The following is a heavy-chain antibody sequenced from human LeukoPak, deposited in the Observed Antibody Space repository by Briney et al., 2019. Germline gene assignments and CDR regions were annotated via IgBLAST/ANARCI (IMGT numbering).Heavy chain of an antibody. CDR2: ISGSGGST. CDR3: AKAGYYYGSGSWGSYFDY. J-gene: IGHJ4*02. D-gene: IGHD3-10*01. Sequence: GGSLRLSCAASGFTFSSYAMSWVRQAPGKGLGWVSAISGSGGSTYYADSVKGRFTISRDNSKNTLYLQMNSLRAEDTAVYYCAKAGYYYGSGSWGSYFDYWGQGTLVTVSS. V-gene: IGHV3-23*01. CDR1: GFTFSSYA.